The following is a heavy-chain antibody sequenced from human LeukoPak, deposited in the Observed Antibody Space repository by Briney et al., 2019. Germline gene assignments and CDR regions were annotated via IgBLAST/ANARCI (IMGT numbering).Heavy chain of an antibody. CDR3: ARLYDISNSWFDP. Sequence: ASVKVSCKASGYTFTSYYMQWVRQAPGQGLEWMGMIYPSGGSTSYAQKFQGRVTMTRDTSTSIVYMKMSSLRSEDTAVYYCARLYDISNSWFDPWGQGTLVSVSS. V-gene: IGHV1-46*03. CDR1: GYTFTSYY. J-gene: IGHJ5*02. D-gene: IGHD3-9*01. CDR2: IYPSGGST.